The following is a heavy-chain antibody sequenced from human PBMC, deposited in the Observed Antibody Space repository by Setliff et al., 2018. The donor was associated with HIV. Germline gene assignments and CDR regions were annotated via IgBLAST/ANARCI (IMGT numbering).Heavy chain of an antibody. Sequence: PSETLSLTCTVSGGSISGGSYYWSWVRQPAGKGLEWIGHISSSETTNYNPSLKGRATISVDASKNQFSLRLTSVTAADTAVYYCTGGVYYDYVWGTYRSLLDKWGQGTLVTVSS. J-gene: IGHJ4*02. CDR2: ISSSETT. V-gene: IGHV4-61*09. CDR3: TGGVYYDYVWGTYRSLLDK. D-gene: IGHD3-16*02. CDR1: GGSISGGSYY.